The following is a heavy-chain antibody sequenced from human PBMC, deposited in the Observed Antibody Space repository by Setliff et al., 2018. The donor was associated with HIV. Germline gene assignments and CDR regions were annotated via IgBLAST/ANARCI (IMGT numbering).Heavy chain of an antibody. J-gene: IGHJ5*02. D-gene: IGHD3-22*01. Sequence: SETLSLTCAVSGYAISSGYYWGWIRRPPGKGLEWIGSIYNRGSTNYNPSLKSRVTISVDKSKNQFSLKLSSVTAADTAMYYCASRIYYYDESRVLREEGFVPWGQGTLVTVSS. V-gene: IGHV4-38-2*01. CDR2: IYNRGST. CDR3: ASRIYYYDESRVLREEGFVP. CDR1: GYAISSGYY.